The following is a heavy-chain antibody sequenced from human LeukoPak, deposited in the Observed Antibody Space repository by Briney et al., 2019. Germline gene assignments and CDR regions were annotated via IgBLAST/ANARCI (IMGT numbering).Heavy chain of an antibody. CDR1: GASISSSIHY. Sequence: SETLSLTCAVSGASISSSIHYWGWVRQPPGKGLEWIGSVYYSGGTYYNPSLESRLTISVDTSNNRFSLKLKSVTAADTAVFYCARVTTGSTTLDSWGQGMLVAVSS. D-gene: IGHD1-1*01. J-gene: IGHJ5*01. V-gene: IGHV4-39*02. CDR2: VYYSGGT. CDR3: ARVTTGSTTLDS.